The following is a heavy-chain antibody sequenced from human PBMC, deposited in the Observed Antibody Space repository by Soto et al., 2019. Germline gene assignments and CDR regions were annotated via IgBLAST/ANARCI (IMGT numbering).Heavy chain of an antibody. CDR3: VPLCGYCSTTTPS. CDR1: GFTFSTYA. D-gene: IGHD2-2*01. J-gene: IGHJ4*02. CDR2: ISGNGGDYT. Sequence: EVQLLESGGGLVQPGGSLRLSCAASGFTFSTYAMSWVRQAPRKGLEWVSAISGNGGDYTYYADSVKGRFTISRDNSKNTLHLQMNSLRSEDTAVYYRVPLCGYCSTTTPSWGQGTLVTVSS. V-gene: IGHV3-23*01.